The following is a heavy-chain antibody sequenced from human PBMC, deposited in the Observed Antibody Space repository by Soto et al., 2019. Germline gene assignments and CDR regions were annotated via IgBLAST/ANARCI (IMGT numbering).Heavy chain of an antibody. D-gene: IGHD3-10*01. CDR1: GDSISSTNW. J-gene: IGHJ4*02. CDR3: ARRGVIRGVAPDY. Sequence: QVQLQESGPGLVKPSGTLSLTCAVSGDSISSTNWWTWVRQPPGKGLEWIGEMYHSGSTNYNPSLKSRVTLSVDKSKNQFSLKLTSVTAADTAVYYCARRGVIRGVAPDYWGQGTLVTVSS. CDR2: MYHSGST. V-gene: IGHV4-4*02.